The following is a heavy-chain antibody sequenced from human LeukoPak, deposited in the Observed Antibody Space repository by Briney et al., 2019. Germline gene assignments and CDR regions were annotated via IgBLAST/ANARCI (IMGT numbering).Heavy chain of an antibody. V-gene: IGHV1-69*04. CDR3: AGDAALLDANRIKFYYGMDV. J-gene: IGHJ6*02. Sequence: SVKVSCKASGGTFSSYAISWVRQAPGQGLEWMGRIIPILGIANYAQKFQGRVTITADKSTSTAYMELSSLRSEDTAVYYCAGDAALLDANRIKFYYGMDVWGQGTTVTVSS. CDR1: GGTFSSYA. D-gene: IGHD2-15*01. CDR2: IIPILGIA.